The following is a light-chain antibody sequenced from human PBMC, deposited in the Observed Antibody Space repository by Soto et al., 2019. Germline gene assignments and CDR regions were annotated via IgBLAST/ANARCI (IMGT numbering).Light chain of an antibody. CDR2: GAS. CDR3: QQYGSSLFT. J-gene: IGKJ3*01. V-gene: IGKV3-20*01. Sequence: IVLTQSPGTLSLSPGERATLSCRASQSVSSSYLAWYQQKPGQAPRLLIYGASSRATGIPDRFSGSGSGTDFTLTISRLEPDDFAVYYCQQYGSSLFTFGPGTKVDIK. CDR1: QSVSSSY.